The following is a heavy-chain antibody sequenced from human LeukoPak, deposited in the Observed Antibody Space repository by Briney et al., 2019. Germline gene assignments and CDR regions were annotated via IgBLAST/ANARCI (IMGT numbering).Heavy chain of an antibody. D-gene: IGHD3-10*01. J-gene: IGHJ4*02. CDR1: GYTFIGYY. CDR2: ISPKSGGT. V-gene: IGHV1-2*02. CDR3: AVRPRFTSGRESFDY. Sequence: VASVKVSCKASGYTFIGYYIHWVRQAPGQGLEWMGWISPKSGGTNYAQKFRGRVTMTRDTSISTAYMELSRLRSDDTAVYYCAVRPRFTSGRESFDYWGQGTLVTVSS.